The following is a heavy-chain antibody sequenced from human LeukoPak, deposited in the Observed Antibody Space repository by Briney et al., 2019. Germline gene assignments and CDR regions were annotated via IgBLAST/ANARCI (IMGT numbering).Heavy chain of an antibody. CDR1: GGSISSGSYY. V-gene: IGHV4-61*02. Sequence: PSETLSLTCIVSGGSISSGSYYWSWIRQPAGKGLEWIGRIYTSGSTNYNPSLKSRVTISVDTSKNQFSLKVSSVTAADTAVYYCARERWYYDDSSGYYDYWGQGTLVTVSS. D-gene: IGHD3-22*01. J-gene: IGHJ4*02. CDR2: IYTSGST. CDR3: ARERWYYDDSSGYYDY.